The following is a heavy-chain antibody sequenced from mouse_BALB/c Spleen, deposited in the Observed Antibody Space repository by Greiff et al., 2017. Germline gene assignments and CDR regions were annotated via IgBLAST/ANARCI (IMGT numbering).Heavy chain of an antibody. J-gene: IGHJ4*01. CDR1: GYTFTDYA. CDR3: AREDYYAMDY. V-gene: IGHV1S137*01. CDR2: ISTYYGDA. Sequence: QVQLQQSGAELVRPGVSVKISCKGSGYTFTDYAMHWVKQSHAKSLEWIGVISTYYGDASYNQKFKGKATMTVDKSSSTAYMELARLTSEDSAIYYCAREDYYAMDYWGQGTSVTVSS.